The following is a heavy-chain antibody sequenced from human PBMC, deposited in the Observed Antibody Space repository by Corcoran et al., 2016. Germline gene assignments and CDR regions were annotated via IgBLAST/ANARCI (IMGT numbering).Heavy chain of an antibody. Sequence: EVQLVESGGGLVQPGGSLRLSCAASGFTFSSYSMNWVRQAPGKGLEWVSYISSSSSTIYYPESVKGRFTISRDNAKNSLYMQMNSLRDEDTAVYYCARERGGYSSGYYYYYGMDVWGQGTTVTVSS. CDR2: ISSSSSTI. CDR1: GFTFSSYS. D-gene: IGHD6-19*01. CDR3: ARERGGYSSGYYYYYGMDV. V-gene: IGHV3-48*02. J-gene: IGHJ6*02.